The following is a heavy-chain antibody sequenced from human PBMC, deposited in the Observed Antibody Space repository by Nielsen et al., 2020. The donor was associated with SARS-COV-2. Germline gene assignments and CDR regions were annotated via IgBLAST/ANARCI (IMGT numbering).Heavy chain of an antibody. CDR3: ARGLPRITMVRGPPAAFDT. D-gene: IGHD3-10*01. CDR2: IGHSGNT. Sequence: SETLPLTCGVYGGPFSDNYWYWNCQPPGQGLESIGQIGHSGNTNYHSSLQSRATISVHTSKNQFSLKLSSVTASGTAVYYCARGLPRITMVRGPPAAFDTWCQGTMVTVSS. CDR1: GGPFSDNY. J-gene: IGHJ3*02. V-gene: IGHV4-34*01.